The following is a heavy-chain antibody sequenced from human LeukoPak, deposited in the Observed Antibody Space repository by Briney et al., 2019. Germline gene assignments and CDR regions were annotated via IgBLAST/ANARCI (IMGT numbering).Heavy chain of an antibody. CDR2: ISSSSSYI. Sequence: KPGGSLRLSCAASGFTFSSYSMNWVRQAPGKGLEWVSSISSSSSYIYYADSVKGRFTISRDNAKNSLYLQMNSLRAGDTALYYCAKDSSGYYEHFDYWGQGTLVTVSS. V-gene: IGHV3-21*04. CDR3: AKDSSGYYEHFDY. CDR1: GFTFSSYS. J-gene: IGHJ4*02. D-gene: IGHD3-22*01.